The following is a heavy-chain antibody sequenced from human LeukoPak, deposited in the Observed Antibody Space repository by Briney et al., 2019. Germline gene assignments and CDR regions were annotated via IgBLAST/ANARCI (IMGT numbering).Heavy chain of an antibody. J-gene: IGHJ4*02. Sequence: GGSLRLSCAASGCSFSSFWMHGGRQVPGKGLGWVSGINSDGATRGYAASVKGDFTISRDNAKNTVSLQMSSLRAEHTTIYYVARGGYGAHMGWGQGNLVTVSS. CDR1: GCSFSSFW. CDR3: ARGGYGAHMG. CDR2: INSDGATR. V-gene: IGHV3-74*01. D-gene: IGHD4-17*01.